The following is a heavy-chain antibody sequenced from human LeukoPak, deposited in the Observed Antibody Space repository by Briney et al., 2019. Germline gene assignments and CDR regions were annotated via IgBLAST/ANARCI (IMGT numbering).Heavy chain of an antibody. J-gene: IGHJ4*02. V-gene: IGHV3-74*01. D-gene: IGHD6-19*01. CDR3: ATKQWLAPPPDS. CDR2: INTDGTVT. CDR1: GFPFSNYW. Sequence: GGSLRLSCAASGFPFSNYWMLWVGQAPGKGLESVSRINTDGTVTTYADSVKGRFTVSRDNADNTMFLQMNSVRDEDTAVYYCATKQWLAPPPDSWGQGTPVTVSS.